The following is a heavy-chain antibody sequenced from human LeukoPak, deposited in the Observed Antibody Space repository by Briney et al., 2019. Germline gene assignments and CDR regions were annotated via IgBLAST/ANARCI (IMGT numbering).Heavy chain of an antibody. J-gene: IGHJ5*02. V-gene: IGHV3-66*02. CDR2: IYSGGST. Sequence: PGGSLRLSCAASGFTFSDYYMSWVRQAPGKGLEWVSVIYSGGSTYYADSVKGRFTISRDNSKNTLYLQMNSLRAEDTAVYYCAREVAGTRSRPFDPWGQGTLVTVSS. CDR3: AREVAGTRSRPFDP. D-gene: IGHD6-19*01. CDR1: GFTFSDYY.